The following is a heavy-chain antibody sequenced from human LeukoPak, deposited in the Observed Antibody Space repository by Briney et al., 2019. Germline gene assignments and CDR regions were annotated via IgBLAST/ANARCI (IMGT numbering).Heavy chain of an antibody. D-gene: IGHD6-13*01. J-gene: IGHJ6*03. V-gene: IGHV1-2*02. Sequence: ASVKVSCKASGYTFTGYYMHWVRQAPGQGLEWMGWINPNSGGTNYAQKFQGRVTMTGDTSISTAYMELSRLRSDDTAVYYCARVLQAQAAAGHYYYYYMDVWGKGTTVTVSS. CDR1: GYTFTGYY. CDR2: INPNSGGT. CDR3: ARVLQAQAAAGHYYYYYMDV.